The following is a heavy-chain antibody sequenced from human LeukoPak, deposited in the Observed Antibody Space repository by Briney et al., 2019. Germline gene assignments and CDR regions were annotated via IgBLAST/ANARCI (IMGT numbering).Heavy chain of an antibody. Sequence: GGSLRLSCAASGFTFSSYAMGWVRQAPGKGLEWVSGISGSGGSTYYTDSVKGRFTISRDNSKNTLYLQMNSLRAEDTAVYYCAKQDGYSYGSVDYWGQGTLVTVSS. D-gene: IGHD5-18*01. CDR3: AKQDGYSYGSVDY. V-gene: IGHV3-23*01. J-gene: IGHJ4*02. CDR2: ISGSGGST. CDR1: GFTFSSYA.